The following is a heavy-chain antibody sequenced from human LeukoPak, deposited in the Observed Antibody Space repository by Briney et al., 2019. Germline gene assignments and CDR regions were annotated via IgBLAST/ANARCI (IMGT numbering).Heavy chain of an antibody. CDR3: ARGDGITGTQGRLDY. CDR2: INHSGST. V-gene: IGHV4-34*01. D-gene: IGHD1-20*01. J-gene: IGHJ4*02. Sequence: SETLSLTCAVYGGSFSGYYWSWIRQPPGKGLEWIGEINHSGSTNYNPSLKSRVTISVDTSNNQFSPKLSSVTAADTAVYYCARGDGITGTQGRLDYWVQGTLVTVSS. CDR1: GGSFSGYY.